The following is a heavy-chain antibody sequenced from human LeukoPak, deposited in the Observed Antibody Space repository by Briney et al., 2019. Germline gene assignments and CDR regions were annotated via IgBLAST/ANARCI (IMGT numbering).Heavy chain of an antibody. D-gene: IGHD2-15*01. J-gene: IGHJ4*02. Sequence: GGSLRLSCAASGFTFSSYAMSWVRQAPGKGLEWVSAISGSGGSTYYADSVKGRFTISRDNSKNTLYLQMNSLRAEDTAVYYCVKETGYCSGGSCYSGSDYWGQGTLVTVSS. CDR3: VKETGYCSGGSCYSGSDY. CDR1: GFTFSSYA. CDR2: ISGSGGST. V-gene: IGHV3-23*01.